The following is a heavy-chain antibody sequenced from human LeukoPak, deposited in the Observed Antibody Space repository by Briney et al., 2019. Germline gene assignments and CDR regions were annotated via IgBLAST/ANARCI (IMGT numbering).Heavy chain of an antibody. V-gene: IGHV4-4*07. CDR2: ISTSGST. CDR1: GDSISGFY. J-gene: IGHJ6*03. Sequence: PSENLSLTCTGSGDSISGFYWSWIRQPAGKGRQWIGRISTSGSTNYNPSLKSRVTMSVDRSTNEFSLTVRSVTAADTALYYCARGLPSYGDYVDYYFYMDVWGKGTPVTVS. CDR3: ARGLPSYGDYVDYYFYMDV. D-gene: IGHD4-17*01.